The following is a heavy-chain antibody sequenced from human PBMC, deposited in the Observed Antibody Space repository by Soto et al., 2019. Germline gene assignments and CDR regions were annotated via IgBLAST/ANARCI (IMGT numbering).Heavy chain of an antibody. Sequence: ASVKVSCKASGYTFTGYYIRWVRQAPGQGLEWMGWINSNSGGTKYPQKFQGRVTMTRDTSIRTVYMSLTGLKSDDTAVYFCARDLAKGGGSAGFDYWGQGTLVTVSS. D-gene: IGHD2-15*01. V-gene: IGHV1-2*02. CDR2: INSNSGGT. CDR1: GYTFTGYY. J-gene: IGHJ4*02. CDR3: ARDLAKGGGSAGFDY.